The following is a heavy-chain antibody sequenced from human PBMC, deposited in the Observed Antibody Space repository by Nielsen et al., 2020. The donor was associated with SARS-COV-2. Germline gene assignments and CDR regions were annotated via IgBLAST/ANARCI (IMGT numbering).Heavy chain of an antibody. D-gene: IGHD1-20*01. J-gene: IGHJ6*03. CDR2: MNPNSGNT. V-gene: IGHV1-8*01. CDR3: ARMGKYNWKDIHYYMDV. CDR1: GYTFTSYD. Sequence: ASVKVSCKASGYTFTSYDINWVRQATGQGLEWMGWMNPNSGNTGYAQKFQGRVTMTRNTSISTAYMELSSLRSEETAVYYCARMGKYNWKDIHYYMDVWGKGTTVTVSS.